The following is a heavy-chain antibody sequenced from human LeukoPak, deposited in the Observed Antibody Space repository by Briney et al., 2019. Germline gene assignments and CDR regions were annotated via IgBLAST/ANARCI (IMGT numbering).Heavy chain of an antibody. Sequence: PGGSLRLSCAASGITFSTFAMSWVRQAPGRGLECVSVISGGGDRTYYAETVRGRFTISRDNSKNTLYLQMSSLRADDTAIYYCAKGHRVYGTGFDYWGRGTLVTVSS. CDR3: AKGHRVYGTGFDY. J-gene: IGHJ4*02. CDR1: GITFSTFA. CDR2: ISGGGDRT. D-gene: IGHD5/OR15-5a*01. V-gene: IGHV3-23*01.